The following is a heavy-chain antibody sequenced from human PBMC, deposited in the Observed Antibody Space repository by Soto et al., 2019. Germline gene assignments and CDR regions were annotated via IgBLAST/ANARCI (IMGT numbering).Heavy chain of an antibody. J-gene: IGHJ4*02. Sequence: LSLTCTVSGGSISSSSYYWGWIRQPPGKGLEWIGSIYYSGSTYYNPSLKSRVTISVDTSKNQFSLKLSSVTAADTAVYYCARGGRITMIVVVIPFDYWGQGTLVTVS. CDR3: ARGGRITMIVVVIPFDY. CDR1: GGSISSSSYY. D-gene: IGHD3-22*01. CDR2: IYYSGST. V-gene: IGHV4-39*01.